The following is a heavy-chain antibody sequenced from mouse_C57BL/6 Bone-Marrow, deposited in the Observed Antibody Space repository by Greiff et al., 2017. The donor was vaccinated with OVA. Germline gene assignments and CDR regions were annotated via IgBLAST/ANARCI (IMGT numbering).Heavy chain of an antibody. J-gene: IGHJ3*01. CDR3: ARSRGGAGYGAWFAY. V-gene: IGHV1-69*01. Sequence: QVQLQQPGAELVMPGASVKLSCKASGYTFTSYWLHWVKQRPGQGLAWIGEIDPSDSYTNYNQKFKGKSTLTVDNSSSTAYMQLSSLTSEDSAGYYGARSRGGAGYGAWFAYWGQGTLVTVSA. D-gene: IGHD3-2*02. CDR1: GYTFTSYW. CDR2: IDPSDSYT.